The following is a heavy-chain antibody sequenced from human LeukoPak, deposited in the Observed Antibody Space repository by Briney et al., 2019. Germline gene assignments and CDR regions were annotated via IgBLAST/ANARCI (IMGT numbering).Heavy chain of an antibody. V-gene: IGHV3-30*19. CDR2: ISYDGDNK. D-gene: IGHD3-22*01. CDR1: GFTFSDYG. CDR3: ARGRNLVAISGYFDY. J-gene: IGHJ4*02. Sequence: HPGRSLRLSCAASGFTFSDYGFLWLRQAPGKGLEWVATISYDGDNKYYADSVKGRFTISRDNSKNTLYLQMNSLRAEDTAVYYCARGRNLVAISGYFDYWGQGTLVTVSS.